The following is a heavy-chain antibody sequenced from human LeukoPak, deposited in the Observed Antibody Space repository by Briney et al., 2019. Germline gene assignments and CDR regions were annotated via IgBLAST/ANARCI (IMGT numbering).Heavy chain of an antibody. V-gene: IGHV3-21*01. CDR3: ARDKGGNSGDAFDI. CDR1: GFTFSSYS. CDR2: ISSSSSYI. Sequence: GGSLRLSCAASGFTFSSYSMNWVRQAPGKGLEWVSSISSSSSYIYYADSVKGRFTICRDNAKNSLYLQMNSLRAEDTAVYYCARDKGGNSGDAFDIWGQGTMVTVSS. D-gene: IGHD4-23*01. J-gene: IGHJ3*02.